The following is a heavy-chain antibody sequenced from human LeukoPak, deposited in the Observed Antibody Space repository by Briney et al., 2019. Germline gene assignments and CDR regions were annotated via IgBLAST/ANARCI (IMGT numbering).Heavy chain of an antibody. Sequence: GASVKVSCKASEYTFPDYYIHWVRQAPGQGLEWMGWINPKRGVTKYENNFQGRVSMTGDTSVNTAYLELSGLRSDDTAIYYCARGVTMIRGVLGDGLDPWGQGTLVTVSS. CDR1: EYTFPDYY. CDR3: ARGVTMIRGVLGDGLDP. V-gene: IGHV1-2*02. D-gene: IGHD3-10*01. CDR2: INPKRGVT. J-gene: IGHJ5*02.